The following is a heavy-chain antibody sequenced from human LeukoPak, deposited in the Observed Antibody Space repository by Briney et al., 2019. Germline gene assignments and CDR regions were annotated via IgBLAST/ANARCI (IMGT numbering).Heavy chain of an antibody. V-gene: IGHV4-59*08. D-gene: IGHD2-8*02. CDR2: ISDIGSI. J-gene: IGHJ4*02. CDR3: AGHHPRNTVDF. Sequence: SETLSLTCTVSGGSISSYYWSWIRQPPGKGLEWIGYISDIGSINYNPSLKSRATISLDTSKNQFSLKLSSVTAADTAVYYCAGHHPRNTVDFWGQGTLVTVSS. CDR1: GGSISSYY.